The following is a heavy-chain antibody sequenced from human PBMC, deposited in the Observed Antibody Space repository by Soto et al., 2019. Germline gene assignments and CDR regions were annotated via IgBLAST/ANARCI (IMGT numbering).Heavy chain of an antibody. Sequence: PAGSLTLSCAASGFSFSSYAMTWVRQAPGKGPEWVSIISASGGSTYYADAVSGRFTTFRDNSKNTLSLLMHSLRAEDTAVYYCAKSHNGAYVGAFAIWGQGTTVTV. V-gene: IGHV3-23*01. CDR3: AKSHNGAYVGAFAI. CDR1: GFSFSSYA. CDR2: ISASGGST. D-gene: IGHD4-17*01. J-gene: IGHJ3*02.